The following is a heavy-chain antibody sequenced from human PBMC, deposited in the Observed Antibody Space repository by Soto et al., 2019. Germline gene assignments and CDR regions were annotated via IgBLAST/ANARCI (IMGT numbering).Heavy chain of an antibody. V-gene: IGHV1-18*01. Sequence: AAVKVSCKASGYTFTSYGISWGRQAPGQGLEWMGWISAYNGNTNYAQKLQGRVTMTTDTSTSTAYMELRSLRSDDTAVYYCARVIYDILTGSLLAYSAQGTLVTVSS. D-gene: IGHD3-9*01. CDR2: ISAYNGNT. J-gene: IGHJ4*02. CDR1: GYTFTSYG. CDR3: ARVIYDILTGSLLAY.